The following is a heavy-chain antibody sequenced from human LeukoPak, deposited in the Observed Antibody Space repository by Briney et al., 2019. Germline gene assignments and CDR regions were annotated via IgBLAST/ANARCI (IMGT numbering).Heavy chain of an antibody. D-gene: IGHD6-13*01. Sequence: GGSLRLSCAASGFTFRSHAMHWVRQAPGKGLEWVAVISYDGSNKYYADSVKGRFTISRDNSKNTLYLQMNSLRPEDTAVYYCARVSAGSGSWYPFDYWGQGTLVTVSS. V-gene: IGHV3-30-3*01. CDR2: ISYDGSNK. CDR3: ARVSAGSGSWYPFDY. CDR1: GFTFRSHA. J-gene: IGHJ4*02.